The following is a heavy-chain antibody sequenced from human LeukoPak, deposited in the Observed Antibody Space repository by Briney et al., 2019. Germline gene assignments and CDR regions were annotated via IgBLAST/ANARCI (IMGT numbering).Heavy chain of an antibody. D-gene: IGHD3-22*01. CDR3: AREVRNYYDSSGSIRHFDY. J-gene: IGHJ4*02. CDR2: IYYSGST. Sequence: SETLSLTCTVSGGSISSYYWSWIRQPPGKGLEWIGYIYYSGSTNYNPSLKSRVTISVDTSKNQFSLKLSSVTAADTAVYYCAREVRNYYDSSGSIRHFDYWGQGTLVTVSS. CDR1: GGSISSYY. V-gene: IGHV4-59*01.